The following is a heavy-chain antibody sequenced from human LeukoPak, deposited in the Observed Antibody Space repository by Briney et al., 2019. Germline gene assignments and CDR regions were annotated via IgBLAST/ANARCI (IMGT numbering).Heavy chain of an antibody. CDR1: GGSISSYY. D-gene: IGHD3-9*01. CDR2: IYYSGST. Sequence: TSETLSLTCTVSGGSISSYYWSWIRQPPGKGLEWIGYIYYSGSTYYNPSLKSRVTISVDTSKNQFSLKLSSVTAADTAVYYCARQYFGYYYMDVWGKGTTVTVSS. J-gene: IGHJ6*03. V-gene: IGHV4-59*04. CDR3: ARQYFGYYYMDV.